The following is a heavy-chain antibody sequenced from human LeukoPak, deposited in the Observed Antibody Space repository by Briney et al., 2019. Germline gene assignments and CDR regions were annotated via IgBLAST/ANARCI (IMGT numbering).Heavy chain of an antibody. J-gene: IGHJ4*02. CDR1: GGSISSSSYY. CDR2: IYYSGST. CDR3: ARQWQWLAEYYFDY. D-gene: IGHD6-19*01. V-gene: IGHV4-39*01. Sequence: SETLSLTCTVSGGSISSSSYYWGWIRQPPGKGLEWIGSIYYSGSTYYNPSLKSRVTISVDTSKNQFSLKLSSVTAADTAVYYCARQWQWLAEYYFDYWGQGTLVTVSS.